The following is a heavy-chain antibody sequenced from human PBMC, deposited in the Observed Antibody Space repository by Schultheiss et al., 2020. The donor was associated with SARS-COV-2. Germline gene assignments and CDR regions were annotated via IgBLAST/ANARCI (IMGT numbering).Heavy chain of an antibody. CDR1: GFTFSSYW. V-gene: IGHV3-23*01. D-gene: IGHD7-27*01. CDR3: TKLATYWGYGMDV. Sequence: GGSLRLSCAASGFTFSSYWMHWVRQAPGKGLEWVSAISGSGGSTYYADSVKGRFTVSRDNSKNTLYLQMDSLRAEDTAVYYCTKLATYWGYGMDVWGQGTTVTVSS. J-gene: IGHJ6*02. CDR2: ISGSGGST.